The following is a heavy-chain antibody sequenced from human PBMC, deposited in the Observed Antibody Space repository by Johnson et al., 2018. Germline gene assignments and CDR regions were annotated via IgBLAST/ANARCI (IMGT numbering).Heavy chain of an antibody. CDR2: IWYDGSNK. V-gene: IGHV3-33*01. J-gene: IGHJ3*01. CDR1: GFTFRNYG. CDR3: ARRDLDHAFDV. Sequence: QVQLVESGGGVVQPGRSLRLSCAASGFTFRNYGMHWVRQAPGKGLEWVALIWYDGSNKHYADAVKGRFTIYSDNSKNTMSLQMSSLRADDTAVYYCARRDLDHAFDVWGQGTMVTVSS.